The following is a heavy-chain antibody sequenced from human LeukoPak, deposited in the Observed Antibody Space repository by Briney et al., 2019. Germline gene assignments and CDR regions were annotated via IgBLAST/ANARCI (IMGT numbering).Heavy chain of an antibody. V-gene: IGHV1-69*04. D-gene: IGHD2-2*01. CDR2: IIPIFGIA. CDR1: GGTFSSYA. Sequence: SVKVSCKASGGTFSSYAISWVRQAPGQGLQWMGRIIPIFGIANYAQKFQGRVTITADKSTSTAYMELSSLRSEDTAVYYCASGCSSTSCYHCYYYGMDVWGQGTTVTVSS. CDR3: ASGCSSTSCYHCYYYGMDV. J-gene: IGHJ6*02.